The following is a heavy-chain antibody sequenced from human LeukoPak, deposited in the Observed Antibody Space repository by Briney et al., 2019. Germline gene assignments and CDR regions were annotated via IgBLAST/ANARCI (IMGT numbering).Heavy chain of an antibody. D-gene: IGHD3-16*01. J-gene: IGHJ6*03. CDR3: AREYGGYYYYMDV. Sequence: PSETLSLTCTVSGGSISSSSYYWSWIRQPAGKGLEWIGRIYTSGSTNYNPSLKSRVTMSVDTSKNQFSLKLSSVTAADTAVYYCAREYGGYYYYMDVWGKGTTVTVSS. V-gene: IGHV4-61*02. CDR2: IYTSGST. CDR1: GGSISSSSYY.